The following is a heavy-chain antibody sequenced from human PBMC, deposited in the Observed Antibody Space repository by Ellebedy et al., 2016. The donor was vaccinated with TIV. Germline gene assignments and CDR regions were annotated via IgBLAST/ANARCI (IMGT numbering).Heavy chain of an antibody. J-gene: IGHJ4*02. CDR1: GYSFTSYW. Sequence: PGGSLRLSCKGSGYSFTSYWIGWVRQMPGKGLEWMGFIYPGDSETRYSPSFQGQGTISADKSISTAYLQWSSLKASDTAMYYCARWATAGPGGVYFDYWGQGTLVTVSS. CDR3: ARWATAGPGGVYFDY. D-gene: IGHD5-12*01. CDR2: IYPGDSET. V-gene: IGHV5-51*01.